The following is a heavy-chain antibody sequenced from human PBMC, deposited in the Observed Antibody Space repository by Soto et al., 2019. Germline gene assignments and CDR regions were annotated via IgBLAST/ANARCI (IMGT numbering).Heavy chain of an antibody. V-gene: IGHV3-11*01. CDR2: ISSSGSTI. D-gene: IGHD3-16*01. CDR1: GFTCSDYY. J-gene: IGHJ4*02. Sequence: LRHSCAVSGFTCSDYYMRWIRQDPGKGLEWVSYISSSGSTIYYADSVKGRFTISRDNAKNSLYLQMNSLRAEDTAVYYCARGPYDYVWGSVTSHFDYWGQGNLVTVS. CDR3: ARGPYDYVWGSVTSHFDY.